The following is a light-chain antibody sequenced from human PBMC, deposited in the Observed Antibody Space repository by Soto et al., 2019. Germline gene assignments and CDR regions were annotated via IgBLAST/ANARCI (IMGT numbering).Light chain of an antibody. V-gene: IGKV1-39*01. CDR1: QSITTW. J-gene: IGKJ5*01. CDR2: AAS. CDR3: QQSYSTLPIT. Sequence: DIQMTQSPSTVSAYVGDSVTITCRASQSITTWLAWYQQKPGKAPKLLTYAASSLQSGVPSRFSGSGPGTDFTLTISSLQPEDFATYYCQQSYSTLPITFGQGTRLEIK.